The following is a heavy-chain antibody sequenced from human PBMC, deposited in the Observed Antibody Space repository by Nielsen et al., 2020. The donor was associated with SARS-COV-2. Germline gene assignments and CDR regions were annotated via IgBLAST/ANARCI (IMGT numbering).Heavy chain of an antibody. D-gene: IGHD4-17*01. Sequence: GKSLKISCAASGFTFDDYAIHWVRQAPGKGLEWVSGISWNSGSIDYADSVKGRFTISRDNAKNSLYLQMNSLRAEDTALYYCAKDIGATVTDYGMDVWGQGTTVTVSS. CDR2: ISWNSGSI. J-gene: IGHJ6*02. V-gene: IGHV3-9*01. CDR3: AKDIGATVTDYGMDV. CDR1: GFTFDDYA.